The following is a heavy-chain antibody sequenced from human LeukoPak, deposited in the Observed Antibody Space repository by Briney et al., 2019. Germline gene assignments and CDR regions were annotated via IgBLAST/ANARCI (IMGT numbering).Heavy chain of an antibody. CDR2: ISYDGSNK. CDR3: AKDPVAGTHFDY. J-gene: IGHJ4*02. V-gene: IGHV3-30-3*01. Sequence: PGRSLRLSCAASGFTFSSYAMHWVRQAPGKGLEWVAVISYDGSNKYYADSVKGRFTISRDNSKNTLYLQMNSLRAEDTAVYYCAKDPVAGTHFDYWGQGTLVTVSS. CDR1: GFTFSSYA. D-gene: IGHD6-19*01.